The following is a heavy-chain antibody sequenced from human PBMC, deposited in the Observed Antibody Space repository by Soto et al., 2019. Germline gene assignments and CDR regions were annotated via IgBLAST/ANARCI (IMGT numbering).Heavy chain of an antibody. CDR2: LIPIFGTA. Sequence: QVQLVQSGAEVKKPGSSVKVSCKASVGTFSSYAISWVRQAPGQGLEWMGGLIPIFGTANYAQKFQGRVTITADESTSTAYMELSSLRSADTAVYYCARVGRRQQWLGYFDYWGQGPLVTVSS. CDR1: VGTFSSYA. V-gene: IGHV1-69*01. CDR3: ARVGRRQQWLGYFDY. D-gene: IGHD6-19*01. J-gene: IGHJ4*02.